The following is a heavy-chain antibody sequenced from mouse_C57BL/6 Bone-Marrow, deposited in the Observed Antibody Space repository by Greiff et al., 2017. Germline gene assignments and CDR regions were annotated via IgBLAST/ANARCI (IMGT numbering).Heavy chain of an antibody. CDR2: IYPGSGST. Sequence: QVQLQQSGAELVRPGASVTLSCKASGYTFTSYGVSWVKQRTGQGLEWIGEIYPGSGSTYYNEKFKGKATLTEDKSSRTAYMELRSLTSEDSAVYVCARCDPWYAIDYWGQGTSVTVSS. CDR1: GYTFTSYG. J-gene: IGHJ4*01. CDR3: ARCDPWYAIDY. V-gene: IGHV1-81*01.